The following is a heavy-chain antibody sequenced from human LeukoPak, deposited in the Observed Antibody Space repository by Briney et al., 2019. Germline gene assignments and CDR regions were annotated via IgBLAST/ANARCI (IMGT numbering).Heavy chain of an antibody. J-gene: IGHJ4*02. V-gene: IGHV3-23*01. D-gene: IGHD3-3*01. Sequence: GGSLRLSCAASGFTFSDYALGWVRQAPGRGLEWVATLSGSGAGTYYSDSVQGRFTISRDNSKRTLFLQMNSLRAEDTAFYYCAKAKLGVDTFFDYWGQGTLVTVSS. CDR3: AKAKLGVDTFFDY. CDR1: GFTFSDYA. CDR2: LSGSGAGT.